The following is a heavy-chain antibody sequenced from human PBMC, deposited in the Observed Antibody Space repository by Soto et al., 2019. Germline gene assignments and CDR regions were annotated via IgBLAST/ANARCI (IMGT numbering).Heavy chain of an antibody. Sequence: SETLSLTCTVSGGSVSSGSYYWSWIRQPPGKGLEWIGYIYYSGSTNYNPSLKSRVTISVDTSKNQFSLKLSSVTAADTAVYYCARLYSSNDYFDYWGQGALVTVSS. CDR3: ARLYSSNDYFDY. V-gene: IGHV4-61*01. CDR1: GGSVSSGSYY. CDR2: IYYSGST. D-gene: IGHD6-13*01. J-gene: IGHJ4*02.